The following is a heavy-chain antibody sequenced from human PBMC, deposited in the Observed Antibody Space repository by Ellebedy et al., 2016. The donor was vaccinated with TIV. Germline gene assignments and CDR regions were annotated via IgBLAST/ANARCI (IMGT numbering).Heavy chain of an antibody. Sequence: GESLKISXAASGFTFSDYYMSWLRQAPGKGLEWVSYISSSGSTIYYADSVKGRFTISRDNAKNSLYLQMNSLRAEDTAVYYCAREVEGYCSSTSCPGPYYYYYMDVWGKGTTVTVSS. CDR2: ISSSGSTI. CDR3: AREVEGYCSSTSCPGPYYYYYMDV. V-gene: IGHV3-11*01. CDR1: GFTFSDYY. D-gene: IGHD2-2*01. J-gene: IGHJ6*03.